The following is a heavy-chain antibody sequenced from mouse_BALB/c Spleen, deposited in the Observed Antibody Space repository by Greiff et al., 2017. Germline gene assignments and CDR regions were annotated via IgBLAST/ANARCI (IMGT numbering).Heavy chain of an antibody. J-gene: IGHJ2*01. CDR1: GYTFTSYW. CDR2: INPSTGYT. CDR3: ARDSSGYNY. V-gene: IGHV1-7*01. D-gene: IGHD3-2*01. Sequence: QVQLKESGAELAKPGASVKMSCKASGYTFTSYWMHWVKQRPGQGLEWIGYINPSTGYTEYNQKFKDKATLTADKSSSTAYMQLSSLTSEDSAVYYCARDSSGYNYWGQGTTLTVSS.